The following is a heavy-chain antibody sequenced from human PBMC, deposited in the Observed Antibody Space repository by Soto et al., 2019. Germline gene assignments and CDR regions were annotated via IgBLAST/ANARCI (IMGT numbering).Heavy chain of an antibody. D-gene: IGHD3-10*02. CDR2: TYYRPKRYN. CDR3: ARVYYYIQSGMGPHYDHYMDV. J-gene: IGHJ6*03. Sequence: TLSLTCVISEDSVSSNSAAWNWIRQSPSRGLEWLGRTYYRPKRYNDYAVSVKSRITINPDTSKNQFSLQLNSVTPEDTAVYYCARVYYYIQSGMGPHYDHYMDVWGKATT. V-gene: IGHV6-1*01. CDR1: EDSVSSNSAA.